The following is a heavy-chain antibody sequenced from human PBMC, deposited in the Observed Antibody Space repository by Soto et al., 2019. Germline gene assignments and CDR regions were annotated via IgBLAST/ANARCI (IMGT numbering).Heavy chain of an antibody. D-gene: IGHD1-7*01. Sequence: QVQLVQSGAEVKKPGASVKVSCKASGYTFTSYDINWVRQATGQGLEWRGWMNPNSGNTGYAQKFQGRVTMTRNTSLSTAYMERSSLRSEDTAVYYCARERTGTTSLDVWGQGTTVTVSS. V-gene: IGHV1-8*01. CDR2: MNPNSGNT. J-gene: IGHJ6*02. CDR1: GYTFTSYD. CDR3: ARERTGTTSLDV.